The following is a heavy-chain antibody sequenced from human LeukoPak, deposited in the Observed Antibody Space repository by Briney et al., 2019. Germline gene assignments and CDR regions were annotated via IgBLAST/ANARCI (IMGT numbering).Heavy chain of an antibody. J-gene: IGHJ6*03. CDR1: GGSFSGYY. CDR3: ARQITGYYYYYMDV. V-gene: IGHV4-34*01. CDR2: INHSGST. D-gene: IGHD1-14*01. Sequence: SETLSLTCAVYGGSFSGYYWSWIRQPPGKGLEWIGEINHSGSTNYNPSLKSRVTISVDTSKNQFSLKLSSVTAADTAVYYCARQITGYYYYYMDVWGKGTTVTVSS.